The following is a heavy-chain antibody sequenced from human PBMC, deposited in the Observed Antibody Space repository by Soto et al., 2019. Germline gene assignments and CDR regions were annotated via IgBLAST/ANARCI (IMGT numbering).Heavy chain of an antibody. V-gene: IGHV3-23*01. CDR1: GFTFSSYS. CDR2: VGGGGDNT. D-gene: IGHD2-15*01. J-gene: IGHJ4*02. CDR3: TTDSTQTFCDGGPCYSVQTKIHDS. Sequence: EVQLLESGGGLVQPGGSLRLSCAASGFTFSSYSMNWVRQAPGKGLEWVASVGGGGDNTFYADSVKGRFTISRDDSKDTLFLQMDSLKTEDTAVYYCTTDSTQTFCDGGPCYSVQTKIHDSWGQGTLVTVSS.